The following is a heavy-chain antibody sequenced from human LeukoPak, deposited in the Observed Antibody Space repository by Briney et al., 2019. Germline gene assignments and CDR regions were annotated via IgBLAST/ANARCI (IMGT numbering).Heavy chain of an antibody. CDR2: IWYDGSNK. Sequence: GGSLRLSCAASGFTFSSYGMHWVRQTPGKGLEWVAVIWYDGSNKYYADSVKGRFTISRDNSKNTLYLQMNSLRAEDTAVYYCASTWNKEAFDIWGQGTMVTVSS. V-gene: IGHV3-33*01. CDR1: GFTFSSYG. D-gene: IGHD1/OR15-1a*01. J-gene: IGHJ3*02. CDR3: ASTWNKEAFDI.